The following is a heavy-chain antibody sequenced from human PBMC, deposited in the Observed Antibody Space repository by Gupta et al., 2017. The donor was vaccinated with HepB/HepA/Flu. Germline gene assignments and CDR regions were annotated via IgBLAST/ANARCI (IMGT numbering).Heavy chain of an antibody. CDR3: AREKGGYSSSNYYYYGMAV. CDR2: ISYDGSNK. CDR1: GFPFSSYA. J-gene: IGHJ6*02. Sequence: QVQLVESGGGVVQPGRSLRLSCAASGFPFSSYAMHWVRQAPGKGLELVAVISYDGSNKYYADTVKGRFTISRDNSKDTLYVQMNRLRAEETAVYYCAREKGGYSSSNYYYYGMAVWGQGAAVTVSS. D-gene: IGHD6-13*01. V-gene: IGHV3-30-3*01.